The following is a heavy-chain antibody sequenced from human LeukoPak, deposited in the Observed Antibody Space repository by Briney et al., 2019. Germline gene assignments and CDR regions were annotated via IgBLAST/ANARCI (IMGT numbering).Heavy chain of an antibody. V-gene: IGHV1-46*01. J-gene: IGHJ4*02. CDR2: INPNGGST. CDR3: ARKIRVTWSGYFDY. D-gene: IGHD1-14*01. Sequence: ASVKVSCKASGYTFTSYYIHWVRQAPGQGLEWMGIINPNGGSTSCAQKFQDRVTMTRDTSTSTVYMELSSLRSEDTAVYYCARKIRVTWSGYFDYWGQGTLVTVSS. CDR1: GYTFTSYY.